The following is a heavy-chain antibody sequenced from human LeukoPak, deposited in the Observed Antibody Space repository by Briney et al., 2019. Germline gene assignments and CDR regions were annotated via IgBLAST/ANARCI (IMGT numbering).Heavy chain of an antibody. Sequence: SETLSLTCTVSGYSISSGYYWGWIRQPPGKGLEWIGSIYHSGSTYYNPSLKSRVTISVDTSKNQFSLKLSSVTAADTAVYYCARELGAWDGGYWGQGTLVTVSS. D-gene: IGHD1-26*01. V-gene: IGHV4-38-2*02. CDR2: IYHSGST. J-gene: IGHJ4*02. CDR3: ARELGAWDGGY. CDR1: GYSISSGYY.